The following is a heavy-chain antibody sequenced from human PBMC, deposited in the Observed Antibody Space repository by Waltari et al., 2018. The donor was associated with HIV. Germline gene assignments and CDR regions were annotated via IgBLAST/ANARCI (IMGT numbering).Heavy chain of an antibody. CDR1: GYTFTGYY. J-gene: IGHJ6*02. D-gene: IGHD4-4*01. CDR3: AREGARMTTMIYYYYGMDV. V-gene: IGHV1-2*06. Sequence: QVQLVQSGAEVKKPGASVKVSCKASGYTFTGYYMHWVRQAPGQGLEWMGRINPNSGVTNYAQQFQGRVTMTRDTSISTAYMELSRLRSDDTAVYYCAREGARMTTMIYYYYGMDVWGQGTTVTVSS. CDR2: INPNSGVT.